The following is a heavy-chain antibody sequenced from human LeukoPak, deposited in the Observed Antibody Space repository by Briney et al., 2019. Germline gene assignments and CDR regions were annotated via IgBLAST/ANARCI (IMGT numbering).Heavy chain of an antibody. V-gene: IGHV1-3*03. J-gene: IGHJ4*02. D-gene: IGHD6-19*01. CDR3: ARAVKYRSGPLTDLLPYYFDY. CDR1: GYTFTNYA. Sequence: ASVKVSCKASGYTFTNYAMHWVRQAPGQRLEWMGWINTGNGNTKYSQEFQGRVTITRDTSANTAYMELSSLRSEDMAVYYCARAVKYRSGPLTDLLPYYFDYWGQGTLVTVSS. CDR2: INTGNGNT.